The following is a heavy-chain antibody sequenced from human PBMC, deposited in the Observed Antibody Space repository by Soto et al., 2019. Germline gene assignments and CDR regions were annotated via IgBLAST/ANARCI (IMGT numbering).Heavy chain of an antibody. CDR1: WFSLNTSGMC. D-gene: IGHD2-21*01. CDR3: ARDSVALYYYYYGMDV. CDR2: IDWDDDK. Sequence: HSLRLTCTFCWFSLNTSGMCVSWIRQPPGKALEWLARIDWDDDKYYSTSLKTRLTISKDTSKNQVVLTMTNMDPVDTATYYCARDSVALYYYYYGMDVWGQGTTVPVS. V-gene: IGHV2-70*11. J-gene: IGHJ6*02.